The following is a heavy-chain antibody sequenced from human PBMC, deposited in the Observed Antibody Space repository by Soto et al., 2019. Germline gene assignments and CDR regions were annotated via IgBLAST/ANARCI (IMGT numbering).Heavy chain of an antibody. CDR2: GSA. J-gene: IGHJ5*02. Sequence: QVQLVQSGAEVKKPGYSVKVSCKASEGTFSIYTISWVRQAPGQGLEWMGGSANSAQKFQGRLTVTADESTSTVYLELSSLTSEYTAVYYCAREGPPDIALFNPWSQGT. V-gene: IGHV1-69*01. CDR3: AREGPPDIALFNP. D-gene: IGHD2-15*01. CDR1: EGTFSIYT.